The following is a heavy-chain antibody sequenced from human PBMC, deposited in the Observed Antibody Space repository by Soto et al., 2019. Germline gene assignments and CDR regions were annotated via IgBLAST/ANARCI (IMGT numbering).Heavy chain of an antibody. J-gene: IGHJ4*02. Sequence: EVQLLESGGGLVQPGGSLRLSCAASGFTFSSYAMSWVRQAPGKGLEWVSAISGSGGSTYYADSVKGRFTISRDNSKNTLYLQMNSLRAEDTAVYYCAKDAYDFWSGYPSLDYWGQGTLVTVSS. V-gene: IGHV3-23*01. CDR2: ISGSGGST. CDR1: GFTFSSYA. CDR3: AKDAYDFWSGYPSLDY. D-gene: IGHD3-3*01.